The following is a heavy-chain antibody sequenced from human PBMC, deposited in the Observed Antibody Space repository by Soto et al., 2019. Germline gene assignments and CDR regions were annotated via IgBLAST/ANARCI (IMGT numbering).Heavy chain of an antibody. CDR3: ATGGIPDYYYYGMDV. Sequence: EVQLLESGGGLVQPGGSLRLSCAASGFTFSSYAMSWVRQAPGKGLEWVSAISGSGGSTYYADSVKGRFTISRDNSKNTLNLQMNSLRAEDTAVYYCATGGIPDYYYYGMDVWGQGTTVTVSS. D-gene: IGHD2-2*01. J-gene: IGHJ6*02. CDR2: ISGSGGST. V-gene: IGHV3-23*01. CDR1: GFTFSSYA.